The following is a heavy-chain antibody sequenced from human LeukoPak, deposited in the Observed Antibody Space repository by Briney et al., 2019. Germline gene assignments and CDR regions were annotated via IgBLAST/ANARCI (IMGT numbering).Heavy chain of an antibody. V-gene: IGHV1-46*01. CDR3: AREFYPPFTMVRVSWFDP. CDR2: INPSGGST. CDR1: GYTFTSYY. J-gene: IGHJ5*02. D-gene: IGHD3-10*01. Sequence: ASVKVSCKASGYTFTSYYMHWARQAPGQGLEWMGIINPSGGSTSYAQKFQGRVTMTRDTSTSTVYMELSSLRSEDTAVYYCAREFYPPFTMVRVSWFDPWGQGTLVTVSS.